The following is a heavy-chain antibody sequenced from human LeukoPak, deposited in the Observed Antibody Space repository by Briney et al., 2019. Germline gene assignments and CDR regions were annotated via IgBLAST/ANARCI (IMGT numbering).Heavy chain of an antibody. Sequence: GGSLRLSCAASGFTFSSYEMNWVRQAPGKGLEWVSYISSSGSTIYYADSVKGRFTISRDNAKNSLYLQMNSLGAEDTAVYYCARRYCSGGSCRNTRSYYYYYGMDVWGKGTTVTVSS. V-gene: IGHV3-48*03. CDR3: ARRYCSGGSCRNTRSYYYYYGMDV. D-gene: IGHD2-15*01. CDR2: ISSSGSTI. CDR1: GFTFSSYE. J-gene: IGHJ6*04.